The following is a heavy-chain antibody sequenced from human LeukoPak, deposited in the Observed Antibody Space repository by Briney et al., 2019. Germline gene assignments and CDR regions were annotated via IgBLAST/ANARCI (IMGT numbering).Heavy chain of an antibody. Sequence: ASVKVSCKASGYTFTSYDINWVRQATGQGLEWMGWISPYNGNTNYAQKLQGRVTMTTDTSTSTAYMELRSLRSDDTAVYYCAREVAEQQLADHYYYYYMDVWGKGTTVTISS. CDR1: GYTFTSYD. CDR3: AREVAEQQLADHYYYYYMDV. J-gene: IGHJ6*03. CDR2: ISPYNGNT. V-gene: IGHV1-18*01. D-gene: IGHD6-13*01.